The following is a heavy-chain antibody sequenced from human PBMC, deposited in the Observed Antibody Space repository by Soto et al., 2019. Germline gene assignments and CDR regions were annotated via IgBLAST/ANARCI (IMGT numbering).Heavy chain of an antibody. CDR2: INTYNGNI. J-gene: IGHJ4*02. CDR1: GYTFTSYG. D-gene: IGHD1-26*01. V-gene: IGHV1-18*01. CDR3: ARERGGYMHFDY. Sequence: QVQLVQSGAEVKKPGASVRVSCEVSGYTFTSYGINWVRQAPGQGLEWMGWINTYNGNINYAQRLQGRVTMTTDTSTGTAYLALRSLRSADTALYYCARERGGYMHFDYWGQGTLVNVSS.